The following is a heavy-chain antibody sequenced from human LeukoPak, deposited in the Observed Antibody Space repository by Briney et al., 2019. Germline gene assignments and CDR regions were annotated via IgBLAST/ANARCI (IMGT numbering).Heavy chain of an antibody. CDR3: AKDTASSWWYFDL. D-gene: IGHD5-18*01. CDR1: GFTFNNAW. V-gene: IGHV3-23*01. Sequence: GGSLRLSCAASGFTFNNAWMYWVRQAPGKGLEWVSAIGGSGGTTYYADSVKGRFTISRDNSKNTLYPQMNSLRAEDTAVYYCAKDTASSWWYFDLWGRGTLVTVSS. J-gene: IGHJ2*01. CDR2: IGGSGGTT.